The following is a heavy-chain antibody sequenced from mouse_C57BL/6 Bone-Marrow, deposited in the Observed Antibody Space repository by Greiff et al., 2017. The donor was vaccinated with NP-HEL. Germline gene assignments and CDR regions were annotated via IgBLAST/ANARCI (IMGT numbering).Heavy chain of an antibody. D-gene: IGHD1-1*01. J-gene: IGHJ1*03. CDR1: GFTFTDYY. Sequence: EVKLMESGGGLVQPGGSLSLSCAASGFTFTDYYMSWVRQPPGKALEWLGFIRNKANGYTTEYSASVKGRFTISRDNSQSILYLQMKAMRAEDSATYYCARYKSSWYFDGWGTGTTVTVSS. CDR2: IRNKANGYTT. V-gene: IGHV7-3*01. CDR3: ARYKSSWYFDG.